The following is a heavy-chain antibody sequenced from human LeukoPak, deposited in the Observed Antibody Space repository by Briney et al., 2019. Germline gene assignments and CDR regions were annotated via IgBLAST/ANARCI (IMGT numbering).Heavy chain of an antibody. D-gene: IGHD6-13*01. J-gene: IGHJ4*02. CDR1: GYTFTAYY. CDR3: ARGGSEQLAPPFDS. CDR2: INPSGGSA. Sequence: ASVKVSCKASGYTFTAYYMHWVRQAPGQGLEWMGMINPSGGSANYAQKFQRRVTVTRDTSTSKGYLELSSLSSGDTDLYFCARGGSEQLAPPFDSWGQGTLVTVSS. V-gene: IGHV1-46*01.